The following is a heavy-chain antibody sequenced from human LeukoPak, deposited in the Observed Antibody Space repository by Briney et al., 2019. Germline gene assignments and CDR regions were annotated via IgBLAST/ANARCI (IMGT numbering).Heavy chain of an antibody. J-gene: IGHJ6*03. CDR1: GGTFSSYA. Sequence: ASVKVSCKASGGTFSSYAISWVRQAPGQGLEWMGGTIPIFGTANYAQKFQGRVTITADKSTSKAYMELGSLRSEDTAVYYCARSSPYYDFWSGYYSAGPANLYYYYYYMDVWGKGTTVTVSS. V-gene: IGHV1-69*06. D-gene: IGHD3-3*01. CDR3: ARSSPYYDFWSGYYSAGPANLYYYYYYMDV. CDR2: TIPIFGTA.